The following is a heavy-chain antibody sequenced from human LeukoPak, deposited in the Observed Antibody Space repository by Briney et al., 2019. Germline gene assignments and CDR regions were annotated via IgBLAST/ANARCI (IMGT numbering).Heavy chain of an antibody. CDR1: GGSISNTDSY. CDR3: AREIVSSYYYNGMDV. J-gene: IGHJ6*02. CDR2: ISYSGNT. Sequence: SETLSLTCTVSGGSISNTDSYWNWIRQPPGKGLEWIGFISYSGNTYSTPSLESRVTISIDTAKNQFSLRLSSVTAADTAVYFCAREIVSSYYYNGMDVWGQGTTVTVSS. D-gene: IGHD5/OR15-5a*01. V-gene: IGHV4-30-4*01.